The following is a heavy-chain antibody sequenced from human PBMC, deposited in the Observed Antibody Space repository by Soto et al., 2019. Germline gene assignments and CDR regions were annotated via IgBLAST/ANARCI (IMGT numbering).Heavy chain of an antibody. CDR3: AGTHFRSIHYYGMGV. CDR1: GYTFTGHY. D-gene: IGHD3-3*01. V-gene: IGHV1-2*02. J-gene: IGHJ6*04. CDR2: IKPNSGGT. Sequence: SVKVSCKASGYTFTGHYMHWVRQAPGQGLEWMGLIKPNSGGTNYAQKFQGRVTMTRDTSISTAYMELSRLRSDDTAVYFCAGTHFRSIHYYGMGVCDRVTT.